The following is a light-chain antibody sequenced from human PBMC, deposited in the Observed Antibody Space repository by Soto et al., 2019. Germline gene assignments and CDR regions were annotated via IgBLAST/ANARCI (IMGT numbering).Light chain of an antibody. Sequence: QSALTQPDSVSGSPGQSINVSCTGTKNNLGSYDLVSWYQKYLDKAPTLLIYDATKRPSGISDRFSGSKSGFTASLTISSRRAEDEAEYYCGSLEGNNAVVDFGGWRKLTVL. CDR1: KNNLGSYDL. V-gene: IGLV2-23*01. CDR2: DAT. J-gene: IGLJ2*01. CDR3: GSLEGNNAVVD.